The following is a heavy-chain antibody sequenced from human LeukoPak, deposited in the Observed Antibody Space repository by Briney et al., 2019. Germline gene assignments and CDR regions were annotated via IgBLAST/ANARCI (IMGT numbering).Heavy chain of an antibody. Sequence: ASVKVSCKASGYTVTSYGTSWVRQAPGQGLEWMGWISAYNGNTNYAQKLQGRVTMTTDTSTSTAYMELRSLRSDDTAVYYCARDSEADLIDYWGQGTLVTVSS. CDR1: GYTVTSYG. CDR2: ISAYNGNT. J-gene: IGHJ4*02. V-gene: IGHV1-18*01. D-gene: IGHD1-26*01. CDR3: ARDSEADLIDY.